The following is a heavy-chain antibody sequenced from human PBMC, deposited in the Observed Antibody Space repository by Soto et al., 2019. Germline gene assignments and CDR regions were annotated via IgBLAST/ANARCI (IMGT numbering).Heavy chain of an antibody. D-gene: IGHD2-21*02. J-gene: IGHJ4*02. CDR2: IIPIFGTA. CDR3: ARHNPLTAEAKDFDY. V-gene: IGHV1-69*13. CDR1: GGTFSSYA. Sequence: GASVKVSCKASGGTFSSYAISWVRQAPGQGLEWMGGIIPIFGTANYAQKFQGRVTITADESTSTAYMELSSLGADDTAVYYCARHNPLTAEAKDFDYWGQGTLVTVSS.